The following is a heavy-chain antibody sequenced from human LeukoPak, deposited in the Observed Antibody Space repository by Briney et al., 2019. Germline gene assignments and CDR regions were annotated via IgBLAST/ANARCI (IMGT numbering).Heavy chain of an antibody. D-gene: IGHD3-10*01. CDR3: ARPSLQLWFGKLL. V-gene: IGHV3-7*01. J-gene: IGHJ4*02. Sequence: PGGSLRLSCAASGFTFSTYWMSWVRQAPGKGLEWVANIKQDGSEKYYVDSVKGRFTISRDNAKNSLYLQMNSLRAEDTAVYYCARPSLQLWFGKLLWGQGTLVTVSS. CDR2: IKQDGSEK. CDR1: GFTFSTYW.